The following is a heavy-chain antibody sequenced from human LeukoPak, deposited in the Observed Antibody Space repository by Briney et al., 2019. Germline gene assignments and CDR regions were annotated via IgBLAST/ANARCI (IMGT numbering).Heavy chain of an antibody. CDR2: VNHSGST. Sequence: PSETLSLTCAVYGGSLSVYYWSWMRQPPGKGLEWIGEVNHSGSTNYNPSLKSRVTISVDTSKNQFSLKLSSVTAADTAVYYCARLKFLEWLNFDYWGQGTLVTVSS. V-gene: IGHV4-34*01. D-gene: IGHD3-3*01. CDR3: ARLKFLEWLNFDY. CDR1: GGSLSVYY. J-gene: IGHJ4*02.